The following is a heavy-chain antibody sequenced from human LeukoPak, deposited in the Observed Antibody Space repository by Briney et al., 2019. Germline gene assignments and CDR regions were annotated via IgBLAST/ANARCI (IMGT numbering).Heavy chain of an antibody. J-gene: IGHJ3*02. CDR2: INPSGGST. V-gene: IGHV1-46*01. CDR1: GYTFTSYY. Sequence: VASVKVSCKASGYTFTSYYMHWVRQAPGQGLEWMGIINPSGGSTSYAQKFQGRVTMTRDTSTSTVYMELSSLRSEDTAVYYCARDRDYYGSGTTSRDAFDIWGQGTMVTVSS. D-gene: IGHD3-10*01. CDR3: ARDRDYYGSGTTSRDAFDI.